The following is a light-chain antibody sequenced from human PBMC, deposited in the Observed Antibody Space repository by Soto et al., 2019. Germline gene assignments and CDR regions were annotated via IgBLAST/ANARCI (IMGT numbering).Light chain of an antibody. CDR2: AAS. CDR1: QSVNSGH. V-gene: IGKV3-20*01. Sequence: LVLTQSPGTLSLSPGERATLSCRASQSVNSGHFAWYHQKPGQAPRLLIYAASTRATGVPDRFSGSGSGTDFTLTISRLEPEDFAVYYCQDFGCLPYTFGQGTKLEIK. J-gene: IGKJ2*01. CDR3: QDFGCLPYT.